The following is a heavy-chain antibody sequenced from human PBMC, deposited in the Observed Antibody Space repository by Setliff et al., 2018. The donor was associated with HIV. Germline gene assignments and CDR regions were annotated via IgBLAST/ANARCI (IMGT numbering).Heavy chain of an antibody. V-gene: IGHV4-61*05. Sequence: SETLSLTCTVSGGSISSSSYYWSWIRQPPGKGLEWIGYIYTSGSTNYNPSLKSRVTISVDTSKNQFSLKLSSVTAADTAVYYCARGHMLITYYYYYYMDVWGKGTTVTVSS. CDR1: GGSISSSSYY. J-gene: IGHJ6*03. CDR3: ARGHMLITYYYYYYMDV. CDR2: IYTSGST. D-gene: IGHD3-10*02.